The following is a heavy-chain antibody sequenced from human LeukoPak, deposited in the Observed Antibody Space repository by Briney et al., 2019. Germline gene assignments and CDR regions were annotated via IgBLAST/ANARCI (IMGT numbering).Heavy chain of an antibody. CDR2: INHSGST. J-gene: IGHJ5*02. CDR1: GGSISSGSYY. Sequence: SETLSLTCTVSGGSISSGSYYWSWIRQPPGKGLEWIGEINHSGSTNYNPSLKSRVTISVDTSKNQFSLKLSSEIAADTAVYYCAREATTILPPNWFDPWGQGTLVTVSS. CDR3: AREATTILPPNWFDP. V-gene: IGHV4-39*07. D-gene: IGHD2-21*01.